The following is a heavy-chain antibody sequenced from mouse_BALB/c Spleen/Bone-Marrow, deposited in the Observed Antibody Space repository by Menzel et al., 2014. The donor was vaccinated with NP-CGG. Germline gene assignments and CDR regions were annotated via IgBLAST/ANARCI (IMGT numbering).Heavy chain of an antibody. CDR3: ARGSSYFDY. D-gene: IGHD1-1*01. Sequence: DVMLVESGGGLVKPGGSLKLSCAASGFTFSDYYMYWVRQTPEKRLEWVATISDGGSYTYYPDSVKVRFTISRDNAKNNLYLQMSSLKSEDTAMYYCARGSSYFDYWGQGTTLTVSS. J-gene: IGHJ2*01. CDR1: GFTFSDYY. CDR2: ISDGGSYT. V-gene: IGHV5-4*02.